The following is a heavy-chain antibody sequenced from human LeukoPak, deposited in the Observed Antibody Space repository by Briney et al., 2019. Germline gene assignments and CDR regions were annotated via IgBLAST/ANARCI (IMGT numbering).Heavy chain of an antibody. V-gene: IGHV4-39*07. Sequence: PSETLSLTCAVSGGSISSSCYSWGRHPQPPGKGLEWIRSIYESGSTYYNPSLKSQVTIALDTSRNQFSLKLSSVTAADTAVYYCARELDDYGSESRHPPNAFDIWGQGTMVTVSS. J-gene: IGHJ3*02. CDR3: ARELDDYGSESRHPPNAFDI. D-gene: IGHD3-10*01. CDR2: IYESGST. CDR1: GGSISSSCYS.